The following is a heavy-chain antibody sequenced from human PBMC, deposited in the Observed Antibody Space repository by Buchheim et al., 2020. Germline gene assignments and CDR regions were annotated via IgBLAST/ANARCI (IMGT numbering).Heavy chain of an antibody. J-gene: IGHJ4*02. CDR3: APYERFLRD. Sequence: EVQVLESGGGLVQPGGSLRLSCAASGFTFSRYAMTWVRQAPGKGLEWVSSITASGGSTYYADSGKGRFTISRDNSQNILYLQMSTLRAEDSAVYYCAPYERFLRDWGQGTL. CDR2: ITASGGST. V-gene: IGHV3-23*01. D-gene: IGHD3-3*01. CDR1: GFTFSRYA.